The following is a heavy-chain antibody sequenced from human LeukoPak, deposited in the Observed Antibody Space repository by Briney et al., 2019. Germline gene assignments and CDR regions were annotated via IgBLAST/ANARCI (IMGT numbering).Heavy chain of an antibody. D-gene: IGHD3-3*01. V-gene: IGHV1-46*01. CDR3: ARTNYDFWSGYYFSYENWFDP. J-gene: IGHJ5*02. Sequence: GASVKVSCKASGYTFTSYYMHWVRQAPGQGLEWMGIINPSGGSTSYAQKFQGRVTMTRDTSTSTVYMELSSLRSEDTAVYYCARTNYDFWSGYYFSYENWFDPWGQGTLVTVSS. CDR1: GYTFTSYY. CDR2: INPSGGST.